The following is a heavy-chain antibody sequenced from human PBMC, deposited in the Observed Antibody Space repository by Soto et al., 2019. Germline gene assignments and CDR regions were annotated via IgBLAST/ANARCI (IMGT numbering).Heavy chain of an antibody. V-gene: IGHV3-64*01. CDR1: GFTFSSYA. CDR3: ARGGSDYYFDY. CDR2: INRNGGST. Sequence: SLRLSCVASGFTFSSYALHWVRQAPGKGLEYVSTINRNGGSTYYANSVKGRFTISRDNSKNTLYLQMGSLRAEDMAVYYCARGGSDYYFDYWGQGTLVTVSS. D-gene: IGHD2-21*02. J-gene: IGHJ4*02.